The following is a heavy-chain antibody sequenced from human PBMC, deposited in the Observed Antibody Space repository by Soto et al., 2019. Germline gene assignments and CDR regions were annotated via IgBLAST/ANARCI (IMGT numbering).Heavy chain of an antibody. J-gene: IGHJ4*02. CDR1: GFTFNSYV. CDR2: ITGSGDDT. V-gene: IGHV3-23*01. CDR3: AKGSSSSRPYYFDY. D-gene: IGHD6-13*01. Sequence: GGSLRLSCAASGFTFNSYVMSWVRQAPGQGLEWVSAITGSGDDTYHADSVKGRLTISRDNSKNTLYLQMDSLRAEDTAVYYCAKGSSSSRPYYFDYWGREPLVPVSS.